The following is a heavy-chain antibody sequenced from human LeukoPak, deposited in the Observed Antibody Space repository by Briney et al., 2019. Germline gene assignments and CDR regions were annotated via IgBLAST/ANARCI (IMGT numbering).Heavy chain of an antibody. CDR3: ARATVRYFDWFDY. V-gene: IGHV1-2*02. CDR1: GYTFTGYY. J-gene: IGHJ4*02. Sequence: ASVKVSCKASGYTFTGYYMHWVRQAPGQGLEWMGWINPNSGGTNYAQKFQGRVTMTRDTSISTAYMELSRLRSDDTAVYYCARATVRYFDWFDYWGQGTLVTVSS. CDR2: INPNSGGT. D-gene: IGHD3-9*01.